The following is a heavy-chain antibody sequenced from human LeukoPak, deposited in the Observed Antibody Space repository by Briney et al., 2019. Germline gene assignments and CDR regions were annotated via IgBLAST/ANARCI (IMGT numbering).Heavy chain of an antibody. Sequence: GGSLRLSCAASGFTFSSYAMHWVRQAPGKGLEWVAVIPYDGSNKYYADSVKGRFTISRDNSKNTLYLQMNSLRAEDTAVYYCARDRHLLDYDFWSGYHFDYWGQGTLVTVSS. V-gene: IGHV3-30-3*01. J-gene: IGHJ4*02. D-gene: IGHD3-3*01. CDR1: GFTFSSYA. CDR2: IPYDGSNK. CDR3: ARDRHLLDYDFWSGYHFDY.